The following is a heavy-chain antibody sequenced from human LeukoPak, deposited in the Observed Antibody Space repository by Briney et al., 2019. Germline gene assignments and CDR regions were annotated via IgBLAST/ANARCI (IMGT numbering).Heavy chain of an antibody. V-gene: IGHV1-8*01. J-gene: IGHJ5*02. CDR2: MNPNSGNT. CDR1: GYTFTSYD. D-gene: IGHD6-13*01. Sequence: ASVKVSCKASGYTFTSYDINWVRQATGQGLEWMGWMNPNSGNTGYAQKFQGRVTMTRNTSISTAYMELSSLRSEDTAVYYCARVRTRRYSSSWYWFDPWAREPWSPSPQ. CDR3: ARVRTRRYSSSWYWFDP.